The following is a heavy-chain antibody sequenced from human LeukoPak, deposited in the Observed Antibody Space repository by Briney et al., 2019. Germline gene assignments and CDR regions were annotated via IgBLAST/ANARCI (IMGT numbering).Heavy chain of an antibody. CDR3: ARKAGYFDC. Sequence: GGSLRLSCAASGFTFSSSAMSWVRQAPGKGLEWVSSISGSGSGGSTYYADSVKGRFTISRDNSKNTLYLQMNSLRAEDTAVYYCARKAGYFDCWGQGTLVTVSS. D-gene: IGHD1-14*01. CDR2: ISGSGSGGST. CDR1: GFTFSSSA. J-gene: IGHJ4*02. V-gene: IGHV3-23*01.